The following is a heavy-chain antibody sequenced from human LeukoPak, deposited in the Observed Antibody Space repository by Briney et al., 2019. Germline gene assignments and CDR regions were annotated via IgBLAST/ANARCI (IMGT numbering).Heavy chain of an antibody. CDR2: IYNNGST. CDR3: ARDLGYSSGWEPAAFDF. J-gene: IGHJ3*01. Sequence: SETLSLTCAVYGGSFSGYYWSWIRQPPGKGLEWIGSIYNNGSTYYNPSLRSRVTISVDTSKNQFSLILTSVTAADTARYYCARDLGYSSGWEPAAFDFWGQGTMVTVSS. V-gene: IGHV4-34*01. CDR1: GGSFSGYY. D-gene: IGHD5-18*01.